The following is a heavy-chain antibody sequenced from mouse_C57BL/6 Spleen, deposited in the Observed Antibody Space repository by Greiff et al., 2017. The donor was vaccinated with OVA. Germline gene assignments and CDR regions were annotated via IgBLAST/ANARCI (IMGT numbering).Heavy chain of an antibody. D-gene: IGHD1-1*01. J-gene: IGHJ4*01. CDR1: GFTFSSYA. V-gene: IGHV5-4*01. CDR3: ARDTRYYGAMDY. Sequence: EVKLVESGGGLVKPGGSLKLSCAASGFTFSSYAMSWVRQTPEKRLEWVATISDGGSYTYYPDNVKGRFTISRDHAKNNLYLQMSHLKSEDTAMYYCARDTRYYGAMDYWGQGTSVTVSS. CDR2: ISDGGSYT.